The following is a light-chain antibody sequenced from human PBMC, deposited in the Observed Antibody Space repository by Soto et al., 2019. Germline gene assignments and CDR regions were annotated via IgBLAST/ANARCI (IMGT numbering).Light chain of an antibody. Sequence: EIVMTQSPATLSVSPGERATLSCRASQSVSSNLAWYQQKPGQAPRLLIYGASTRDTGIPARFSGNGSGTEFTLTISSLQSEDFAVYYCQQYNKWPPYTLGQGTKLEIK. CDR3: QQYNKWPPYT. CDR2: GAS. V-gene: IGKV3-15*01. J-gene: IGKJ2*01. CDR1: QSVSSN.